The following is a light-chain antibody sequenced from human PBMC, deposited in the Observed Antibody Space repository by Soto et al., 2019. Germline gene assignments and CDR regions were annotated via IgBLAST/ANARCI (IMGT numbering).Light chain of an antibody. J-gene: IGLJ1*01. CDR3: NSYTSNNTYV. Sequence: QSALTQPASVSGSPGQAITISCSGPSSDVGGFNYVSWYQQHPGKAPKLMIYDVSNRPSGVANRFSGSKSGNTASLTISGLRAEDEADYYCNSYTSNNTYVFGTGTKLTVL. CDR2: DVS. CDR1: SSDVGGFNY. V-gene: IGLV2-14*03.